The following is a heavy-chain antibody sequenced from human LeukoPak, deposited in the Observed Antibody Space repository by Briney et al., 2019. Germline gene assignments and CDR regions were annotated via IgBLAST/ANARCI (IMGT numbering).Heavy chain of an antibody. CDR3: AKDPSGDSFGSYGMDV. Sequence: GGSLRLSCAASGFTFSSYDMHWVRQAPGKGLEWVAVISYDGSNKYYAASVKGRFTISRDNSKNTLYLQMNSRRADDTAGYYCAKDPSGDSFGSYGMDVWGQGTTVTVSS. CDR2: ISYDGSNK. V-gene: IGHV3-30*18. J-gene: IGHJ6*02. D-gene: IGHD5-18*01. CDR1: GFTFSSYD.